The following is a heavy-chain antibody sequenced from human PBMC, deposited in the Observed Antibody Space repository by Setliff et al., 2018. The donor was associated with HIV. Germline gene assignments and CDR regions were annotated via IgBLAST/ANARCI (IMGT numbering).Heavy chain of an antibody. CDR3: ATSPAGEILGSRPFYFDY. CDR1: GGSINSGNYY. CDR2: IYYSGST. Sequence: SETLSLTCSISGGSINSGNYYWSWIRQHPGKGLEWIGYIYYSGSTYYSPSLKSRVTISEDTSKNQFSLKMRSVTAADTAVYYCATSPAGEILGSRPFYFDYWGQGTLVTVSS. V-gene: IGHV4-31*03. D-gene: IGHD3-10*01. J-gene: IGHJ4*02.